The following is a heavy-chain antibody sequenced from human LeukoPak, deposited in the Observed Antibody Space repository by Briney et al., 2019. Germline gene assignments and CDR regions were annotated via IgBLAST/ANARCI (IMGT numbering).Heavy chain of an antibody. CDR3: ARVRTMADYYGSGSYYDREDY. V-gene: IGHV3-30-3*01. CDR2: ISYDGSNK. J-gene: IGHJ4*02. Sequence: GRSLRLSCAASGFTFSSYAMHWVRQAPGKGLEWVAVISYDGSNKYYADSVKGRFTISRDNSKNTLYLQMNSLRAEDTAVYYCARVRTMADYYGSGSYYDREDYWGQGTLVTVSS. CDR1: GFTFSSYA. D-gene: IGHD3-10*01.